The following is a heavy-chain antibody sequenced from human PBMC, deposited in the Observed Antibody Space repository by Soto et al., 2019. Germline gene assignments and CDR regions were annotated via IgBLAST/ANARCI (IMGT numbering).Heavy chain of an antibody. V-gene: IGHV4-30-4*01. D-gene: IGHD6-19*01. J-gene: IGHJ4*02. CDR2: IYYTGST. CDR1: GGSISSADSY. Sequence: QVQLQESGPGLVKPSQTLSLTCTVSGGSISSADSYWSWIRQPPGKGLEWIGYIYYTGSTYYNPSPKGRVTISIDTSTTRFALKLSYVTAADTALYYCARVPPYSSGFGGFDCWGQGTLATVSS. CDR3: ARVPPYSSGFGGFDC.